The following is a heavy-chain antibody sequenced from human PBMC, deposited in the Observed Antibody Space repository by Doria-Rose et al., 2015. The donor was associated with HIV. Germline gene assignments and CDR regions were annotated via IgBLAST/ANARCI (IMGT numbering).Heavy chain of an antibody. D-gene: IGHD6-13*01. CDR2: IFSDDER. V-gene: IGHV2-26*01. Sequence: SGPVLVKPTETLTLTCTVSGVSLSSPGMGVSWIRQPPGKALEWLANIFSDDERSYKTSLKSRLTISRGTSKSQVVLTMTDMDPVDTATYYCARIKSSGWYHEYYFDFWGQGTLVIVSA. CDR1: GVSLSSPGMG. J-gene: IGHJ4*02. CDR3: ARIKSSGWYHEYYFDF.